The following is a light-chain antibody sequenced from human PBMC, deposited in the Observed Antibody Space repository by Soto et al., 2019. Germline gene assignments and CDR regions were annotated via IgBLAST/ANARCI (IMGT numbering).Light chain of an antibody. Sequence: ETELTQSPGTLSLSPGERATLSCRASQSVSSSYLAWYQQKPGQAPRLLIYGASSRATGIPDRFSGSGSGTDFTLTISRLEPEDFAVYYCQQYGSSPLTFGGGTKVDI. CDR3: QQYGSSPLT. CDR1: QSVSSSY. CDR2: GAS. J-gene: IGKJ4*01. V-gene: IGKV3-20*01.